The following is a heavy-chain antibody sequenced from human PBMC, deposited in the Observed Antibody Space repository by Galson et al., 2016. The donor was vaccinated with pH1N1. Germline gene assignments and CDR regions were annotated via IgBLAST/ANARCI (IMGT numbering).Heavy chain of an antibody. D-gene: IGHD2-2*01. CDR2: IHTSGST. CDR1: GTSISSGSYY. J-gene: IGHJ4*02. V-gene: IGHV4-61*09. Sequence: LSLTCTVSGTSISSGSYYWSWIRQPAGKGLEWIGHIHTSGSTNYNPSLKSRVTISPDTSKNHFSLKVSPVTAADTAVYYCARARSPARLYYWGQGTLVTVSS. CDR3: ARARSPARLYY.